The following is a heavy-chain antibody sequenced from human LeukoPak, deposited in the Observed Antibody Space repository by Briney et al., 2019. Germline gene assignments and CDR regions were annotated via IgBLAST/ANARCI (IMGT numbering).Heavy chain of an antibody. CDR3: ARVAYSSSWYPLDY. J-gene: IGHJ4*02. CDR1: GGSFSGYY. D-gene: IGHD6-13*01. Sequence: PSETLSLTCAVYGGSFSGYYWSWIRQPPGKGLEWIGEINHSGSTNYNPSLKSRVTISVDTSKNQFSLKLSSVTAADPAVYYCARVAYSSSWYPLDYWGQGTLVTVSS. CDR2: INHSGST. V-gene: IGHV4-34*01.